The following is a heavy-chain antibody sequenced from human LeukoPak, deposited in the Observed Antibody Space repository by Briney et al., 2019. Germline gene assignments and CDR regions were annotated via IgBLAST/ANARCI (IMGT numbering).Heavy chain of an antibody. CDR2: IYPGDSDT. CDR1: GYSFTSYW. J-gene: IGHJ4*02. CDR3: ARQEGYCSGGSCYAPLDY. V-gene: IGHV5-51*01. Sequence: GESLKISCKGSGYSFTSYWIGWVRQMPGKGLEWMGIIYPGDSDTRYSPSFQGQVTISADKSISTAYLQWSGLKASDTAMYYCARQEGYCSGGSCYAPLDYWGQGTLVTVSP. D-gene: IGHD2-15*01.